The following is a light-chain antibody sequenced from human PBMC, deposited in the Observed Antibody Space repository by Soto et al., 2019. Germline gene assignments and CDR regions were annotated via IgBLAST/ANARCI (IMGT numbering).Light chain of an antibody. Sequence: TLSCRASQSVSSSYLAWYQQKPGQAPRLLIYGASSRATGIPDRFSGSESGTDFTLTISRLEPEDFAVYYCQQYDSSPLTFGGGTKVEIK. CDR2: GAS. J-gene: IGKJ4*01. V-gene: IGKV3-20*01. CDR1: QSVSSSY. CDR3: QQYDSSPLT.